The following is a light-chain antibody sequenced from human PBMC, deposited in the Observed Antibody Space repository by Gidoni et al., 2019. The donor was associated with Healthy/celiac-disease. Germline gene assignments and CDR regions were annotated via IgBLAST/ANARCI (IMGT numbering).Light chain of an antibody. Sequence: QSVLTQPPSASGTTGQRVTISCSGSSSHIGSNTVNWYQQLQGTAPKLLIYSNNQRPSGVPDRFSGSKSGTSASLAISGLQSEEEADYYCAAWDDSLNGYVFGTGTKVTVL. CDR1: SSHIGSNT. CDR2: SNN. V-gene: IGLV1-44*01. J-gene: IGLJ1*01. CDR3: AAWDDSLNGYV.